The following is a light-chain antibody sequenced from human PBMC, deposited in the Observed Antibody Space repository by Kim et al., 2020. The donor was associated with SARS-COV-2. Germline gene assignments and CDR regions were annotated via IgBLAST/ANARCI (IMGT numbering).Light chain of an antibody. J-gene: IGLJ1*01. CDR3: QSYDSSHYV. Sequence: GEGGTISCTGSSSNIGAGYDVHWYQQLPGTAPKLLIYGNSNRPSGVPDRFSGSKSGTSASLAITGLQAEDEADYYCQSYDSSHYVFGTGTKVTVL. CDR1: SSNIGAGYD. V-gene: IGLV1-40*01. CDR2: GNS.